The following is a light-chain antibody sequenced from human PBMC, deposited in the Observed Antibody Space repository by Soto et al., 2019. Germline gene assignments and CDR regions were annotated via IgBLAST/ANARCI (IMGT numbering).Light chain of an antibody. CDR3: QQYESYSPLT. CDR1: QSISSW. V-gene: IGKV1-5*01. CDR2: DAS. Sequence: DIQMTQSASTLSASVGDRVTITCRASQSISSWLAWYQQRPGKAPKLLIYDASGLESGVPSRFSGSGSGTEFTLTISGLQPDDFATYYCQQYESYSPLTFGGGTKVDIK. J-gene: IGKJ4*01.